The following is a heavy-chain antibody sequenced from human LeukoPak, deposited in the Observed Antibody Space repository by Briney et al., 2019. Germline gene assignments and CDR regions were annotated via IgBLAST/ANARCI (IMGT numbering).Heavy chain of an antibody. CDR1: GFTFSSYA. D-gene: IGHD3-16*01. CDR2: ISGSGGST. J-gene: IGHJ4*02. Sequence: GGSLRLSCAASGFTFSSYAMSWVRQAPGKGLEWVSAISGSGGSTYYADSVKGRFTISRDNSKNTLYLQMNSLRAEDTAVCYCAKDYDYVWGSYDYWGQGTLVTVSS. V-gene: IGHV3-23*01. CDR3: AKDYDYVWGSYDY.